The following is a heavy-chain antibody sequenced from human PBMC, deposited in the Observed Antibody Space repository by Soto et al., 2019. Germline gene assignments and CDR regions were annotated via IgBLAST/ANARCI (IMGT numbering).Heavy chain of an antibody. Sequence: PGGSLRLSCAASGFTFSTYGMHWVRQTPGKGLEWVAVTSYDESNKQYADSVKGRFTISRDNSKNTLYLQMNSLRAEDTAVYYCSKDFITYSSTRYYFAHWGQGTLVPVAS. J-gene: IGHJ4*02. CDR2: TSYDESNK. CDR3: SKDFITYSSTRYYFAH. V-gene: IGHV3-30*18. D-gene: IGHD6-13*01. CDR1: GFTFSTYG.